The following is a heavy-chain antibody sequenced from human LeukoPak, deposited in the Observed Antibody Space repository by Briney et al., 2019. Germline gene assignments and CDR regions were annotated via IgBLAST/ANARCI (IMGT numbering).Heavy chain of an antibody. Sequence: GGSLRLSCAASGFSVSSNFMSWVRQAPGKGLEWVSVIYSGGRTDYADSVKGRFTISRDNSQNTLYLQMNSLRAEDTAVYYCGRYGSGTGALDYWGQGTLVTVSS. D-gene: IGHD3-10*01. V-gene: IGHV3-53*01. CDR2: IYSGGRT. CDR1: GFSVSSNF. CDR3: GRYGSGTGALDY. J-gene: IGHJ4*02.